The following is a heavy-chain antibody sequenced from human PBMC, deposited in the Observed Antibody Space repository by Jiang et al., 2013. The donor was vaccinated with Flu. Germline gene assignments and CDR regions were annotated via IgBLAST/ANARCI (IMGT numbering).Heavy chain of an antibody. D-gene: IGHD1-14*01. Sequence: LVESGGGLVQPGGSLRLSCAASGFTFSSYYMTWVRQAPGKGLEWVGHIKEDGTYSVYAESVRGRFTISRDNARSSLFLQMNSLRAKDTAIYYCVRYEANHHDYEYWGQGTLVTVSS. CDR1: GFTFSSYY. V-gene: IGHV3-7*03. J-gene: IGHJ4*02. CDR2: IKEDGTYS. CDR3: VRYEANHHDYEY.